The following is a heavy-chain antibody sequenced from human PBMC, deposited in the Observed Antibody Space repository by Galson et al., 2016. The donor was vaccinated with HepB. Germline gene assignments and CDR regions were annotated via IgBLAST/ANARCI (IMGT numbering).Heavy chain of an antibody. J-gene: IGHJ5*01. CDR2: IVVGGGRT. CDR3: AAFDSSGYDHRFDW. V-gene: IGHV1-58*01. Sequence: SVKVSCKASGFTFNRSAVQWVRQARGQRLEWIGWIVVGGGRTDYAQKFQERVTITRDMSTSTAYMELRSLRAEDTGVYYCAAFDSSGYDHRFDWWGQGTLVTVSS. D-gene: IGHD3-22*01. CDR1: GFTFNRSA.